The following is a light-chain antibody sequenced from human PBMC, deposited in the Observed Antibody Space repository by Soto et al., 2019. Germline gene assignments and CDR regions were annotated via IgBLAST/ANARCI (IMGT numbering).Light chain of an antibody. V-gene: IGKV3-20*01. J-gene: IGKJ4*01. CDR2: GAS. CDR3: QQYGSSLT. Sequence: EIVLTQSPGTLSLSPGERATLSCRASQSVSSSYLAWYQQKPGQAPRLLIYGASSRATGIPDRFSGSGSGTDFTLTISRLEPEDFAVYDCQQYGSSLTFGGGPKVEIK. CDR1: QSVSSSY.